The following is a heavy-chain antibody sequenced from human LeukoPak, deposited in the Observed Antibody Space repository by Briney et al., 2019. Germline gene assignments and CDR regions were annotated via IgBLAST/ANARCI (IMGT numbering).Heavy chain of an antibody. CDR2: IYYSGST. J-gene: IGHJ4*02. V-gene: IGHV4-59*01. D-gene: IGHD5-24*01. CDR3: ARSPTRNSFFRSGPAEYFFDY. Sequence: SETLSLTCTVSGGSISSYYWSWIRQPPGKGLEWIGYIYYSGSTNYNPSLKSRVTISVDTSKNQFSLKLSSVTAADTAVYYCARSPTRNSFFRSGPAEYFFDYWGQGTLVTVSS. CDR1: GGSISSYY.